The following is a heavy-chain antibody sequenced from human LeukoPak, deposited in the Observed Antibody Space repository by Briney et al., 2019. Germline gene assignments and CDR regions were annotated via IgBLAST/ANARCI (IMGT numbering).Heavy chain of an antibody. CDR2: ISYDGSNK. CDR3: ARDGPYYYDSSGYFEPNAFDI. J-gene: IGHJ3*02. D-gene: IGHD3-22*01. CDR1: GFTFSSYA. Sequence: GGSLRLSCAASGFTFSSYAMHWVRQAPGKGLEWVAVISYDGSNKYYADSVKGRFTISRDNSKNTLYLQMNSLRAEDTAVYYCARDGPYYYDSSGYFEPNAFDIWGQGTMVTVSS. V-gene: IGHV3-30-3*01.